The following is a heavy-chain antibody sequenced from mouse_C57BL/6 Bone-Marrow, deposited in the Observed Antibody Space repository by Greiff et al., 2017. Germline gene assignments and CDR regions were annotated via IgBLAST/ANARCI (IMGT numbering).Heavy chain of an antibody. CDR3: ARHHLYFDF. J-gene: IGHJ2*01. CDR1: GYAFTNYL. Sequence: VKLKESGAELVRPGTSVKVSCKASGYAFTNYLIEWVKQRPGQGLEWIGEINPGSGGTNYNEKFKGKATLTADKSSSTAYMQLSSLTSAVAAVYLCARHHLYFDFWGQGTTLTVSS. CDR2: INPGSGGT. V-gene: IGHV1-54*01.